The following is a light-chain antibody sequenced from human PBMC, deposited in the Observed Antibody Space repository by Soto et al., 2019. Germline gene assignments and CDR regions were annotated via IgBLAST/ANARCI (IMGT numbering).Light chain of an antibody. CDR2: DVS. V-gene: IGLV2-14*01. CDR3: SSYTSSSTL. J-gene: IGLJ1*01. Sequence: QSVLTQPASVSGSPGQSITISCTGTSSDVGDYKYVSWYQQHPGKAPKLMLYDVSNRPSGISNRFSGSKSGNTAYLTISGLQAEDEADYYCSSYTSSSTLFGTGTKLTVL. CDR1: SSDVGDYKY.